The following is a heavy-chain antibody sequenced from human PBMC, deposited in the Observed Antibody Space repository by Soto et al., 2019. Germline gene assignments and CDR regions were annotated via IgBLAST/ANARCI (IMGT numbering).Heavy chain of an antibody. CDR2: IDNAGSSA. CDR3: TRVGGYVSGMDV. J-gene: IGHJ6*02. Sequence: EVQLVESGGGLVQPGGSLRLSCAASGFTFSIYWMHWVRQAPGKGPVWVSRIDNAGSSARYADSVKGRFTISRDNTKNTVYLQINSLRAEDTAVYYCTRVGGYVSGMDVWGQGTTVTVSS. CDR1: GFTFSIYW. V-gene: IGHV3-74*01. D-gene: IGHD1-1*01.